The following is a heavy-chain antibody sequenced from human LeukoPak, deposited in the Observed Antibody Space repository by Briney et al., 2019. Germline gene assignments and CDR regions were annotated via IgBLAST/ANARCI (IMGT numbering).Heavy chain of an antibody. V-gene: IGHV3-15*07. J-gene: IGHJ4*02. CDR2: IKSKTDGGTT. Sequence: GGSLRLSCAASGFTFSNAWMNWVRQAPGKGLEWVGRIKSKTDGGTTDYAAPVKGRFTISRDDSKNTLSLQMNSLRTEDTALYYCTTDRSLGVGASDYWGQGSLVTVSS. CDR3: TTDRSLGVGASDY. D-gene: IGHD3-16*01. CDR1: GFTFSNAW.